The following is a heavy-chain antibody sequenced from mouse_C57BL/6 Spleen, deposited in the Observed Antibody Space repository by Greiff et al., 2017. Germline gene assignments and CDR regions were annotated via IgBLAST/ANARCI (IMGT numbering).Heavy chain of an antibody. CDR2: IDPSDSYT. CDR1: GYTFTSYW. Sequence: VKLQQPGAELVMPGASVKLSCKASGYTFTSYWMHWVKQRPGQGLEWIGEIDPSDSYTNYNQKFKGKSTLTVDQSSSTAYMQLSSLTSEDSAVYYCARWCYYYGSSYSYAMDYWGQGTSVTVSS. CDR3: ARWCYYYGSSYSYAMDY. V-gene: IGHV1-69*01. J-gene: IGHJ4*01. D-gene: IGHD1-1*01.